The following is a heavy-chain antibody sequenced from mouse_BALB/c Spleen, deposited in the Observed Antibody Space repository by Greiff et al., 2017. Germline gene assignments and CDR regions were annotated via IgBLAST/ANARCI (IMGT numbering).Heavy chain of an antibody. CDR2: ISNLAYSI. J-gene: IGHJ1*01. V-gene: IGHV5-15*02. CDR1: GFTFSDYG. Sequence: EVQVVESGGGLVQPGGSRKLSCAASGFTFSDYGMAWVRQAPGKGPEWVAFISNLAYSIYYADTVTGRFTISRENAKNTLYLEMSSLRSEDTAMYYCARDEGVLRYFDVWGAGTTVTVSS. D-gene: IGHD1-1*01. CDR3: ARDEGVLRYFDV.